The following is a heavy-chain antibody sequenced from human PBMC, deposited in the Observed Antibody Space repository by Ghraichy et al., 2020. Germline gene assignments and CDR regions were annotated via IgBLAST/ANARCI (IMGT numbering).Heavy chain of an antibody. Sequence: SETLSLTCSVSGDSIRSRYHWGWIRQPPGKGLEWIGSFYDSGSPSYYNPSLKSRLTMSVDTSKNQFSLRLRSVTAADTAVYYCSKGGAVQVQTFEFWGQGTLVTVSS. CDR2: FYDSGSPS. CDR1: GDSIRSRYH. D-gene: IGHD1-1*01. V-gene: IGHV4-38-2*02. CDR3: SKGGAVQVQTFEF. J-gene: IGHJ4*02.